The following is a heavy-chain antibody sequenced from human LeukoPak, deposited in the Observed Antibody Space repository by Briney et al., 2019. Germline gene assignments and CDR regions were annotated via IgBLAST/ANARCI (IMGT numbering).Heavy chain of an antibody. J-gene: IGHJ5*02. CDR3: ARDVRGRTPLKLGMKWFDP. CDR2: LTDNGNSR. Sequence: GGSLRLSCAASGFTFSDYYMSWIRQTPGKGLEWLAFLTDNGNSRKYADSVTGRFTISRDNAKNSVFLQMNSLRAEDSGVYYCARDVRGRTPLKLGMKWFDPWGQGTRVTVSS. CDR1: GFTFSDYY. V-gene: IGHV3-11*01. D-gene: IGHD7-27*01.